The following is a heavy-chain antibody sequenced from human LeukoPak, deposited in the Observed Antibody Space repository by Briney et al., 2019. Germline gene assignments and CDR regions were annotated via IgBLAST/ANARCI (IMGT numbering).Heavy chain of an antibody. CDR3: ARPRYGDVYRFDL. CDR1: GDSIGSYY. V-gene: IGHV4-59*08. Sequence: SETLSLTCTVSGDSIGSYYWRWIRQPPGEGLEWIGYVYYTGSTNYNPSLKRRVTISVDTSKNHFSLNLRSVTAADTAIYYCARPRYGDVYRFDLWGQGTLVIVSS. J-gene: IGHJ4*02. CDR2: VYYTGST. D-gene: IGHD3-16*01.